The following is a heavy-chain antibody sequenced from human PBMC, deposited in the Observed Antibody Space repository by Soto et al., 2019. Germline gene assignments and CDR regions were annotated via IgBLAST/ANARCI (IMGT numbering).Heavy chain of an antibody. V-gene: IGHV1-46*01. J-gene: IGHJ4*02. CDR3: ERYRYAFGVDY. Sequence: ASVKVSCKASGYTFTSYYMHWVRQAPGQGLEWMGIINPSGGSTSYAQEFQGRVTMTRDTSTSTVYMELSSLRSEDTAVYYCERYRYAFGVDYWGQGTLVTVSS. CDR2: INPSGGST. D-gene: IGHD5-18*01. CDR1: GYTFTSYY.